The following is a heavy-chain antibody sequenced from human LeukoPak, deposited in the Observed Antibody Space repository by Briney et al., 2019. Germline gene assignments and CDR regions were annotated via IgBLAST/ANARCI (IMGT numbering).Heavy chain of an antibody. Sequence: SETLSLTCTVSGGSISNHYWSWIRQPAGKGLGWIGRIYSSGSTNYNPSLKSRVTMSVDTSKNQFSLKLSSVTAADTAVYYCARGVYIAAAQYGYWGQGTLVTVSS. V-gene: IGHV4-4*07. J-gene: IGHJ4*02. D-gene: IGHD6-13*01. CDR3: ARGVYIAAAQYGY. CDR1: GGSISNHY. CDR2: IYSSGST.